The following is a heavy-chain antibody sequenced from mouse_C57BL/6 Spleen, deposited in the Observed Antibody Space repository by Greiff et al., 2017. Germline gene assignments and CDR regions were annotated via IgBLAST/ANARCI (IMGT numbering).Heavy chain of an antibody. CDR2: ISSGSSTI. CDR1: GFTFSDYG. V-gene: IGHV5-17*01. J-gene: IGHJ4*01. Sequence: EVKLVESGGGLVKPGGSLKLSCAASGFTFSDYGMHWVRQAPEKGLEWVAYISSGSSTIYYADTVKGRFTISRDNAKNTLFLQMTSLRSEDTAMYYCARAAPGYYYAMDYWGQGTSVTVSS. CDR3: ARAAPGYYYAMDY.